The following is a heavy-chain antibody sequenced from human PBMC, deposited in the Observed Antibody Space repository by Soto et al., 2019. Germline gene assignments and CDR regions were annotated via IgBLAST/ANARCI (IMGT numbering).Heavy chain of an antibody. CDR2: IGYDGSTK. V-gene: IGHV3-30*02. D-gene: IGHD2-15*01. CDR1: GFTFSSNG. CDR3: ARWRNNKKLDX. J-gene: IGHJ4*02. Sequence: GGSLRLSFAASGFTFSSNGMHWVRQAPGKGLEGVAFIGYDGSTKYYAYSVEVRFTISRDNSKNTLYLQMNSLRVEDTAVYYCARWRNNKKLDXWGQGTLVTVSX.